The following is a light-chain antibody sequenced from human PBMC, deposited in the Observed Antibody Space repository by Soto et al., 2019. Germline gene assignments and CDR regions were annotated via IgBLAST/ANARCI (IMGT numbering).Light chain of an antibody. CDR1: QSISNW. V-gene: IGKV1-5*01. CDR3: QQYKSYAIT. CDR2: HAS. J-gene: IGKJ5*01. Sequence: DLQITQAPSTLPASVGDSVPITGRARQSISNWLAWYQQKPGTDTKVLIYHASNLQSGVPSRVSGSGSGTEVTLTISSLQPDDFATYYGQQYKSYAITFGQGTRLEIK.